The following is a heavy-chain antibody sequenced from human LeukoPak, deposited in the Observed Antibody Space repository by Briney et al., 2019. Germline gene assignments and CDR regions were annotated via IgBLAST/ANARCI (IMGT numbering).Heavy chain of an antibody. V-gene: IGHV3-15*01. Sequence: GGSLRLSCAASGFTFTNAWMSWVRQAPGKGLEWVGRIKSKTSGGTTDYAAPVKGRFTISRDDSQNTLFLQMNSLKTEDTAVYYCTTGATYSPGAFDIWGQGTMATVSS. CDR3: TTGATYSPGAFDI. J-gene: IGHJ3*02. CDR1: GFTFTNAW. CDR2: IKSKTSGGTT. D-gene: IGHD3-16*01.